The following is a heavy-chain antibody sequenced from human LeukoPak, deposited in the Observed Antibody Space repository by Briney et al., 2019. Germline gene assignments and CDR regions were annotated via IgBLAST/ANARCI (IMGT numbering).Heavy chain of an antibody. CDR2: ISSSSSYI. CDR1: GFTFSSYS. D-gene: IGHD6-19*01. CDR3: ASPNSSGWYR. J-gene: IGHJ4*02. V-gene: IGHV3-21*01. Sequence: NSGGSLRLSCAASGFTFSSYSMNWVRQAPGKGLEWVSSISSSSSYIYYADSVKGRFTISRDNAKNSLYLQMNSLRAEDTAVYYCASPNSSGWYRWGQGTLVTVSS.